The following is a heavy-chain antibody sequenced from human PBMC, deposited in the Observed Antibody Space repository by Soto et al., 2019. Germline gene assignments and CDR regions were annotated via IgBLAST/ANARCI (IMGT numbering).Heavy chain of an antibody. V-gene: IGHV4-61*08. CDR3: ALWGSYRSFDN. J-gene: IGHJ4*02. CDR2: IHYSGSV. CDR1: GDSVSSGGNY. D-gene: IGHD3-16*02. Sequence: PSETLSLTCTVSGDSVSSGGNYWSWIRQPPGEGLEWIAYIHYSGSVNYNPSLKSRVTIPVDTSKNQVSLKVTSMTAADTAVYYCALWGSYRSFDNWGQGTLVTVSS.